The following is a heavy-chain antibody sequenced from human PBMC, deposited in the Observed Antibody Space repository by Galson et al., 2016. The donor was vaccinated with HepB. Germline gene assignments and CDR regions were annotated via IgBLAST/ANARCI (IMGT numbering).Heavy chain of an antibody. V-gene: IGHV3-23*01. J-gene: IGHJ4*02. D-gene: IGHD3-22*01. CDR1: GFTFSSYA. Sequence: SLRLSCAASGFTFSSYAMSWVRQAPGKGLEWVSAIHLGGNDIYYADSVKGRFTISRVDYNSMLYLQMNSLRAEDTAVYYCTKHEVRTHDYWGQGTLVTVSP. CDR3: TKHEVRTHDY. CDR2: IHLGGNDI.